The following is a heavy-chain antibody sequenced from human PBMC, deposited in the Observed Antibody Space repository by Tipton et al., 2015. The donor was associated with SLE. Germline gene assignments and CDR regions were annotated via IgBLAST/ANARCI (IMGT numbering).Heavy chain of an antibody. V-gene: IGHV3-30*03. J-gene: IGHJ4*02. CDR1: GFTFSSYG. Sequence: SLRLSCAASGFTFSSYGMHWVRQAPGKGLEWVTVISYDGSNKYYADSVKGRFTISRDNSKNTLYLQMNSLRAEDTAVYYCARVGGGIAAAGTLDYWGQGTLVTVSS. CDR3: ARVGGGIAAAGTLDY. CDR2: ISYDGSNK. D-gene: IGHD6-13*01.